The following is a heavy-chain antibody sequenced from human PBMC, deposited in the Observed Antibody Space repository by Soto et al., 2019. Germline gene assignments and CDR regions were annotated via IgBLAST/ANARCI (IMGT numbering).Heavy chain of an antibody. CDR3: AGGVYFDIVAPFSDVFDI. CDR1: GFTFSDYY. Sequence: PGGSLRLSCAASGFTFSDYYMSWIRQAPGKGLEWVSYISSSSSYTNYADSVKGRFTISRDNAKNSLYLQMNSLRAEDTAVYYCAGGVYFDIVAPFSDVFDIWGQGTMVTVSS. D-gene: IGHD3-22*01. V-gene: IGHV3-11*06. J-gene: IGHJ3*02. CDR2: ISSSSSYT.